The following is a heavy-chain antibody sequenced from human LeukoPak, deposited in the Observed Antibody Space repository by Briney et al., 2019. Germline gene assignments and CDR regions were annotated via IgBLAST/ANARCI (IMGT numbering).Heavy chain of an antibody. V-gene: IGHV5-51*01. D-gene: IGHD3-22*01. J-gene: IGHJ4*02. CDR2: IYPGDSDT. Sequence: GESLKISCQVSGYTFTSYWIGWVRQLPGKGLEGMGIIYPGDSDTRYSPSFHGQVTISADKSISTVYLQWSSLKASDTAVYYCARTGRFSSGSYDYWGQGTLVTVSS. CDR1: GYTFTSYW. CDR3: ARTGRFSSGSYDY.